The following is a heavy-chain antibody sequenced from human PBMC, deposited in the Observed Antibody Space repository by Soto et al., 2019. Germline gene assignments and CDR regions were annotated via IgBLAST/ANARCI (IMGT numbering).Heavy chain of an antibody. CDR1: GYSFTSYW. J-gene: IGHJ6*02. Sequence: GESLKISCKGSGYSFTSYWISWVRQMPGKGLEWMGRIDPSDSYTNYSPSFQGHVTISADKSISTTYLQWSSLKASDTAMYYCARLTIAAAGTLYYYGMDVWGQGTTVTVSS. D-gene: IGHD6-13*01. V-gene: IGHV5-10-1*01. CDR2: IDPSDSYT. CDR3: ARLTIAAAGTLYYYGMDV.